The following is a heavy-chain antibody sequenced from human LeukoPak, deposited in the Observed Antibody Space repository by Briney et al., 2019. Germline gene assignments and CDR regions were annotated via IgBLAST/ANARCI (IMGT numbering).Heavy chain of an antibody. CDR2: ISAYNGNT. CDR3: ARAPGYCSSTSCYASDSDY. J-gene: IGHJ4*02. D-gene: IGHD2-2*01. Sequence: GASVKVSCKASGYTFTSYGISWVRQAPGQGLEWRGWISAYNGNTNYAQKLQGRVTMTTDTSTSTAYMELRSLRSDDTAVYYCARAPGYCSSTSCYASDSDYWGQGTLVTVSS. CDR1: GYTFTSYG. V-gene: IGHV1-18*01.